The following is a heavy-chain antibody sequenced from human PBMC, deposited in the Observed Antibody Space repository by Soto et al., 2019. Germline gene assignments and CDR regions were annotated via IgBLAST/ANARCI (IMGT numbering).Heavy chain of an antibody. Sequence: EVQLVESGGGLVQPGGSLRLSCAASGFTFSSYWMSWVRQAPGKGLEWVANIKQDGSEKYYVDSVKGRFTISRDNAKNSLYLQMNRVRAEDTAVYYCERGPDALLWFGELLDYWGQGTLVTVSS. CDR2: IKQDGSEK. CDR1: GFTFSSYW. V-gene: IGHV3-7*01. J-gene: IGHJ4*02. CDR3: ERGPDALLWFGELLDY. D-gene: IGHD3-10*01.